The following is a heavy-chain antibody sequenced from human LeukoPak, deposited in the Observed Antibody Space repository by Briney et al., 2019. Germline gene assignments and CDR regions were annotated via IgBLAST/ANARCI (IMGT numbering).Heavy chain of an antibody. J-gene: IGHJ4*02. Sequence: ASVKVSCKASGYTFTDYYMHWVRQAPGQGLEWMGWINPNSGGTNYAQKFQGRVTMTRDTSISTAYMELSRLRSDDTAVYYCARVPPWRESGRWRFDYWGQGTLVTVSS. D-gene: IGHD1-26*01. CDR1: GYTFTDYY. CDR2: INPNSGGT. V-gene: IGHV1-2*02. CDR3: ARVPPWRESGRWRFDY.